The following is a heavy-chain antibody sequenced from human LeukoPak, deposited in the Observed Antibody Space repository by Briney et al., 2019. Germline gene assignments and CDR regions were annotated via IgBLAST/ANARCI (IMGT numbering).Heavy chain of an antibody. J-gene: IGHJ4*02. V-gene: IGHV3-66*01. CDR3: AKVGAVAAVDY. CDR2: IYTGDTT. Sequence: PGGSLRLSCAASGFTVSSKYMSWVRQAPRKGLEWVSIIYTGDTTYYADSVKGRFTISRDNSKNTLYLQMDGLRAEDTAVYYCAKVGAVAAVDYWGQGTLVTVSS. D-gene: IGHD6-19*01. CDR1: GFTVSSKY.